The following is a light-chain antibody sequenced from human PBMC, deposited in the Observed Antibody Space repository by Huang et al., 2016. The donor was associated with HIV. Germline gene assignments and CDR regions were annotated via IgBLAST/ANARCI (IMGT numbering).Light chain of an antibody. Sequence: DIQMTQSPSSLSASVGDRITVTCRASQSIRTYLNWYQRRPGRAPNLLIHSASSLQSGVPTRFSASGSGTHFTLNITGLRPEDFAVYYCQQSFTIPYTFGQGTQLDLK. V-gene: IGKV1-39*01. CDR2: SAS. CDR3: QQSFTIPYT. J-gene: IGKJ2*01. CDR1: QSIRTY.